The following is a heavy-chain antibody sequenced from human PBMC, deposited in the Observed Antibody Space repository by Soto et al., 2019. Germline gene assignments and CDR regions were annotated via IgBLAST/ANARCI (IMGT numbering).Heavy chain of an antibody. Sequence: QEQLVQSGAEVKKPGASVKISCKASGYTFNTYDINWVRQATGQGLEWMGWMNPESGSTGFAQSFQGRITLTRNTSLNTVYMEVSSLTNGDTAVYFCARSGGSGYYSAHYYGMDVWGPGTTVTVSS. CDR2: MNPESGST. CDR1: GYTFNTYD. J-gene: IGHJ6*02. V-gene: IGHV1-8*01. D-gene: IGHD3-22*01. CDR3: ARSGGSGYYSAHYYGMDV.